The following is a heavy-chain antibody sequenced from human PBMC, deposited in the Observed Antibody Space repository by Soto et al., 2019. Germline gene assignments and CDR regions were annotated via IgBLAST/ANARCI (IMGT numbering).Heavy chain of an antibody. CDR1: GGTFSSYA. D-gene: IGHD6-13*01. CDR3: ARAIAAAGLGYNWFDP. CDR2: IIPIFGTA. V-gene: IGHV1-69*01. Sequence: QVQLVQSGAEVKKPGSSVKVSCKASGGTFSSYAISWVRQAPGQGLEWMGGIIPIFGTANYAQKFEGRVTITADEATSTAYMELSSLRSEDTAVYYCARAIAAAGLGYNWFDPWGQGTLVTVSS. J-gene: IGHJ5*02.